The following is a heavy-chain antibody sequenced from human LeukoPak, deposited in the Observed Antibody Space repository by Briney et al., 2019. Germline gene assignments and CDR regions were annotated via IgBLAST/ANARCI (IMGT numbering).Heavy chain of an antibody. J-gene: IGHJ4*02. D-gene: IGHD1-26*01. V-gene: IGHV3-33*01. CDR2: IWYDGSNK. CDR3: ARDFGGSYDY. Sequence: GGSLRLSCAASGFTFSSYGMHWVRQAPGKGLEWVAVIWYDGSNKYYADSVKGRFTISRDNAKNSLYLQMNSLRAEDTAVYYCARDFGGSYDYWGQGTLVTVSS. CDR1: GFTFSSYG.